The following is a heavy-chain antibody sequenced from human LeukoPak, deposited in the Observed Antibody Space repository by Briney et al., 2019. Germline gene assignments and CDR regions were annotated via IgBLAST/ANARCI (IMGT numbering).Heavy chain of an antibody. V-gene: IGHV3-48*03. CDR3: ARVSSGWFYFDY. CDR2: ISTSGSTI. Sequence: GGSLRLSCAASGFTFRSYEVNWVRQAPGRGLEWVSYISTSGSTIYYVDSAKGRFTISRDNAENSLYLQMNSLRAEDTAVYYCARVSSGWFYFDYWGQGTLVTVSS. CDR1: GFTFRSYE. D-gene: IGHD6-19*01. J-gene: IGHJ4*02.